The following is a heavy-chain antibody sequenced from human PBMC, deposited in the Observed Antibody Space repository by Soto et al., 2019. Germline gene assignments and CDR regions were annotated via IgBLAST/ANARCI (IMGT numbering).Heavy chain of an antibody. CDR2: IYATGTT. CDR3: LRDGRKTLWDWLDP. Sequence: PSSTRSLTCSVSGASISGFYCSWIRKCTGKGLEWIGRIYATGTTDDNPSGRSRFMMSVDTSKKQFSRKLRFVTAGETAVYYRLRDGRKTLWDWLDPWGQGIAVTVSS. J-gene: IGHJ5*02. D-gene: IGHD1-1*01. V-gene: IGHV4-4*07. CDR1: GASISGFY.